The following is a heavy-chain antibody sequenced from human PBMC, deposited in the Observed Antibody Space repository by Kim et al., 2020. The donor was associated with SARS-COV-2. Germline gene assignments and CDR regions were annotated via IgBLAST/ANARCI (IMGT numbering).Heavy chain of an antibody. CDR3: AREKQGRQWVTVDY. J-gene: IGHJ4*02. V-gene: IGHV3-23*01. D-gene: IGHD2-21*02. Sequence: ADSVKGRFTISRDNSKNTLYLQVNSLRAEDTAIYYCAREKQGRQWVTVDYWGQGALVTVSS.